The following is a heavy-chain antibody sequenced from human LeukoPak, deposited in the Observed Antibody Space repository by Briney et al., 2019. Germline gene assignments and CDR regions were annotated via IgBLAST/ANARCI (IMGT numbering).Heavy chain of an antibody. CDR3: ARIERPTPDY. D-gene: IGHD1-1*01. Sequence: SVKVSCKASGGTFRNFPISWVRQAPGQGLEWMGAAVPIFGPTNLAQKFQGRLTITTDEATRTAYMELSSLTSEDTAVYYCARIERPTPDYWGQGTLVTVSS. CDR1: GGTFRNFP. CDR2: AVPIFGPT. V-gene: IGHV1-69*05. J-gene: IGHJ4*02.